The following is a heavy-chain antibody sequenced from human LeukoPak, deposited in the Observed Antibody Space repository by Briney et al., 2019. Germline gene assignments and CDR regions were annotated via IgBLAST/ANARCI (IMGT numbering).Heavy chain of an antibody. D-gene: IGHD3-22*01. CDR3: ARAVVLYYDGSGYSTRFDY. V-gene: IGHV4-59*01. CDR1: GGSISSYY. J-gene: IGHJ4*02. CDR2: IYYNGST. Sequence: SETLSLTCTVSGGSISSYYWSWIRQPPGKGPEWIGYIYYNGSTNYTPSLKSRVTISLDTSKNQFSLKLRSVTAADTAMYYCARAVVLYYDGSGYSTRFDYWGQGTLVTVSS.